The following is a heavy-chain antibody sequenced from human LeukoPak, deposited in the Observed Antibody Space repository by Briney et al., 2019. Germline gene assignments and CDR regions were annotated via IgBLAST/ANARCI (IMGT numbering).Heavy chain of an antibody. CDR3: ARSRERITMIVGAFDI. Sequence: GESLKISCKGSGNSFTTYWIGWVRQMPGKGLEWIGIIYPGDSDTRYSPSFQGQVTISADKSITTAYLQWSSLKASDTAMYYCARSRERITMIVGAFDIWGQGTMVTVSS. CDR2: IYPGDSDT. D-gene: IGHD3-22*01. J-gene: IGHJ3*02. CDR1: GNSFTTYW. V-gene: IGHV5-51*01.